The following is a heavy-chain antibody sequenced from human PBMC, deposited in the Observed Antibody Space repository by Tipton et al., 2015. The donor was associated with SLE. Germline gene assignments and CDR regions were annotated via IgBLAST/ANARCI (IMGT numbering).Heavy chain of an antibody. D-gene: IGHD3-10*01. Sequence: TLSLTCTVSGGSISSYYWSWIRQPAGKGLEWIGHIYPSGSTNYNPSLKNRVTISIDMSNIQFSLKLGSMTTADTAVYYCTRGHFNSGTFPYYNNYYYMDVWGKGTTVTVSS. CDR3: TRGHFNSGTFPYYNNYYYMDV. CDR1: GGSISSYY. CDR2: IYPSGST. J-gene: IGHJ6*03. V-gene: IGHV4-4*07.